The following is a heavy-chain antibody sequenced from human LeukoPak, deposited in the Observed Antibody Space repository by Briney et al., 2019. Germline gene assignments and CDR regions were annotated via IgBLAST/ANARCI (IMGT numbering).Heavy chain of an antibody. CDR1: GFTFSSYW. Sequence: GGSLRLSCAASGFTFSSYWMHWVRQAPGKGLVWVSRINTDGSSTSYADSVKGRFTISRDNAKNTLYLQMNSLRAEDTAVYYCARINPYSNGFDPWGQGTLVTVSS. V-gene: IGHV3-74*01. D-gene: IGHD4-11*01. CDR2: INTDGSST. J-gene: IGHJ5*02. CDR3: ARINPYSNGFDP.